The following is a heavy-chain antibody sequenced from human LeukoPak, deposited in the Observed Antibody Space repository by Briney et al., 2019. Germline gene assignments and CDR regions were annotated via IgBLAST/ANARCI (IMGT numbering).Heavy chain of an antibody. CDR1: GGSFNGYY. D-gene: IGHD5-18*01. V-gene: IGHV4-34*01. Sequence: SETLSLTCAVYGGSFNGYYWSWIRQPPGKGLEWIGEINHSGSTNYNPSLKSRVTISVDTSKNQFSLKLSSVTAADTAVYYCARDLQLWTTRDTRGGAQVGYWGQGTLVTVSS. CDR3: ARDLQLWTTRDTRGGAQVGY. CDR2: INHSGST. J-gene: IGHJ4*02.